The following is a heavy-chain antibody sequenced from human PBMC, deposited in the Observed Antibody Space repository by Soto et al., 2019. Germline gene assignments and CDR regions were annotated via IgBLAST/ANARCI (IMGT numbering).Heavy chain of an antibody. Sequence: QVQLVESGGGVVQPGRSLRLSCAASGFTFSSYGMHWVRQAPGKGLEWVAVISYDGSNKYYADSVKGRFTISRDNSKNTLYLQMNSLRAEDTDVYYCAKTTFYCISTSCYHSYGMDVWDQGTTVTVSS. D-gene: IGHD2-2*01. V-gene: IGHV3-30*18. CDR2: ISYDGSNK. CDR3: AKTTFYCISTSCYHSYGMDV. CDR1: GFTFSSYG. J-gene: IGHJ6*02.